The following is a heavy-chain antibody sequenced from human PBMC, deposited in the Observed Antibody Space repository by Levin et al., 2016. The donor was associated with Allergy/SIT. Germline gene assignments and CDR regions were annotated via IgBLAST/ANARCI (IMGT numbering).Heavy chain of an antibody. J-gene: IGHJ6*03. Sequence: ASVKVSCKTSGYTFTSYTIHWLRQAPGHRPEWVGWISPGNGYTKYSQTFQGRVTISRDTSASTAFMELSSLRSEDTAVYYCARRSTRSQYYMDVWGKGTPVTVSS. CDR3: ARRSTRSQYYMDV. CDR2: ISPGNGYT. D-gene: IGHD5/OR15-5a*01. V-gene: IGHV1-3*01. CDR1: GYTFTSYT.